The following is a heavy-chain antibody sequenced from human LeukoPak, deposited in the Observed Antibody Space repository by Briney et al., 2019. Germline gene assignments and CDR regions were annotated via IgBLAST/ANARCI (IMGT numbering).Heavy chain of an antibody. V-gene: IGHV3-21*01. CDR1: GFTFSSYS. CDR2: ISSSSSYI. CDR3: SRSTVTTGLVDY. J-gene: IGHJ4*02. Sequence: GGSLRLSCSASGFTFSSYSTNWVRQAPGKGLEWVSSISSSSSYIYYADSVKGRFTISRDNAKNSLYLQMNSLRAEDTAVYYCSRSTVTTGLVDYWGQGTLVTVSS. D-gene: IGHD4-17*01.